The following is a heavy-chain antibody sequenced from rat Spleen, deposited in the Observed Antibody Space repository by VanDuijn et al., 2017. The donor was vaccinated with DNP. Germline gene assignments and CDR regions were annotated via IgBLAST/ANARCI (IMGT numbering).Heavy chain of an antibody. J-gene: IGHJ2*01. CDR1: GFSLNSYS. V-gene: IGHV2S18*01. CDR3: ARHDYDGSYYYGFDY. CDR2: MWFDGDT. D-gene: IGHD1-12*02. Sequence: QVQLKESGPGLVQPSETLSLTCTVSGFSLNSYSVSWFRQPSGKGPEWMGRMWFDGDTAYNSALKSRLSFSRDTSKSQVFLKMNSLQPEDTGTYYCARHDYDGSYYYGFDYWGQGVMVTVSS.